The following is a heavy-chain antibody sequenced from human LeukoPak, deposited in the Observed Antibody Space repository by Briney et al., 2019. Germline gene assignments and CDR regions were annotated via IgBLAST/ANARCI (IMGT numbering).Heavy chain of an antibody. J-gene: IGHJ6*03. CDR1: GGSISSGNYY. CDR2: IYTSGST. Sequence: SETLSLTCTVSGGSISSGNYYWSWIRQPAGKGLEWIGRIYTSGSTNYNPSLKSRVTISVDTSKNQFSLKLSSVTAADTAVYYCARENIVVVPAAQLDSIYYYYMDVWGKGTTVTISS. V-gene: IGHV4-61*02. CDR3: ARENIVVVPAAQLDSIYYYYMDV. D-gene: IGHD2-2*01.